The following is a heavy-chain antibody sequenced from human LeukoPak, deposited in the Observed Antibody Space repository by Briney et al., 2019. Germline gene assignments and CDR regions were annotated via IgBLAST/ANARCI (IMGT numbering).Heavy chain of an antibody. D-gene: IGHD3-16*01. Sequence: GGSLRLSCAASGFTFSRYGMSWVRQAPGKGLEWVSAISGSGGSTYYADSVKGRFTISSDNSKNTLYLQMNSLRAEDTAVYYCAGEGYDYVWGSLHYYWGQGTLVTVSS. CDR1: GFTFSRYG. CDR3: AGEGYDYVWGSLHYY. V-gene: IGHV3-23*01. J-gene: IGHJ4*02. CDR2: ISGSGGST.